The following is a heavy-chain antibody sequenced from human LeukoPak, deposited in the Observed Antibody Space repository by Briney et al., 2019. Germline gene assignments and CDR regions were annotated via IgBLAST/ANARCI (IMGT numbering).Heavy chain of an antibody. CDR2: ISGSGGST. CDR3: AKGSSYYYDSSGYYGSEY. D-gene: IGHD3-22*01. CDR1: GFTFSSYA. V-gene: IGHV3-23*01. J-gene: IGHJ4*02. Sequence: GGSLRLSCAASGFTFSSYAMSWVRQAPGKGLEWVSAISGSGGSTYYADSVKGRFTISRDNSKHTLYLQMNSLRAEDTALYYCAKGSSYYYDSSGYYGSEYWGQGTLVTVSS.